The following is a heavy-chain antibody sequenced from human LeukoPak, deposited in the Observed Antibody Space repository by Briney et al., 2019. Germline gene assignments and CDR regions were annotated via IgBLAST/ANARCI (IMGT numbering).Heavy chain of an antibody. J-gene: IGHJ3*02. Sequence: GGSLRLSCAASGFTFSTSWMTWVRQAPGRGLEWVANIKQDGSDTHYVGSVEGRFTVSRGNAKNSLYLQMNSLRAEDTAVYFCARDPYSGNYGDFDIWGQGTMVSVSS. CDR1: GFTFSTSW. D-gene: IGHD1-26*01. CDR2: IKQDGSDT. CDR3: ARDPYSGNYGDFDI. V-gene: IGHV3-7*05.